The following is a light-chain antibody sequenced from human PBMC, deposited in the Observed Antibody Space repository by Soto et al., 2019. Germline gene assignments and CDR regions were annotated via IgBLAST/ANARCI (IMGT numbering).Light chain of an antibody. CDR3: RHLNSSSLT. CDR1: QTIDSW. J-gene: IGKJ5*01. CDR2: KAS. Sequence: IQMTQSPSTLPESEGDRVSSAGQASQTIDSWLAWYQQKPGKAPKLLIYKASSLETGVPSGLSITADAPVFSISLTGLQPAVFGAYYIRHLNSSSLTLGLGTRLEIK. V-gene: IGKV1-5*03.